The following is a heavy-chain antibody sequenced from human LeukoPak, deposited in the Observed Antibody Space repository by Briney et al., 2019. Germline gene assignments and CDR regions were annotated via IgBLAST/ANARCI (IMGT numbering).Heavy chain of an antibody. CDR3: ARHENIFSTFDM. Sequence: GASLQISCKGSGYIFTSYWITWVRQLPGKGLEWMGRIDPSDSYTNYSPSFQGHVTISADKSISTAYLQWSSLKASDTAIYYCARHENIFSTFDMWGQGTMVTVSS. CDR2: IDPSDSYT. CDR1: GYIFTSYW. J-gene: IGHJ3*02. D-gene: IGHD3-9*01. V-gene: IGHV5-10-1*01.